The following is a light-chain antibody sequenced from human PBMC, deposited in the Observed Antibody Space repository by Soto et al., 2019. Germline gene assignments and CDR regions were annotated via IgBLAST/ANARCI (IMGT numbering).Light chain of an antibody. CDR3: MQGTHWPPYT. CDR2: KVS. CDR1: QSLVHSDGNTY. Sequence: DVVMTQSPLSLPVTLGQPASISCRSSQSLVHSDGNTYLNWFHQRPGQSPRRLIYKVSNRDSGVPDRFSGSGSDTDFTLKISGVESEDVWVYYCMQGTHWPPYTFGHGTKLEIK. V-gene: IGKV2-30*02. J-gene: IGKJ2*01.